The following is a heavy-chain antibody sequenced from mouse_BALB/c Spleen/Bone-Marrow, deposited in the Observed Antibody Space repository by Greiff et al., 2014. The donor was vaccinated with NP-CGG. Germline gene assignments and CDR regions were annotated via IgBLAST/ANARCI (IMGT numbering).Heavy chain of an antibody. CDR3: ARGGYYFDY. CDR1: GFTFSSYT. Sequence: EVMLVESGGGLVQPGGSLKLSCAASGFTFSSYTMSWVRQTPEKRLEWVAYISNGGGSTCYPDTVKGRFTISRDTAKNTLYLQMSSLKSEDTAMYYCARGGYYFDYWGQGTTLTVSS. CDR2: ISNGGGST. J-gene: IGHJ2*01. V-gene: IGHV5-12-2*01.